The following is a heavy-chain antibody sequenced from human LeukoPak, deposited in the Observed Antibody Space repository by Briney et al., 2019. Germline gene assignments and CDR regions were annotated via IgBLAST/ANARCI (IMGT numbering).Heavy chain of an antibody. CDR1: GGSISSHY. CDR3: ARVGLRYFDWFFMDV. CDR2: IYTSGST. J-gene: IGHJ6*03. D-gene: IGHD3-9*01. V-gene: IGHV4-4*07. Sequence: SETLSLTCTVSGGSISSHYWSWIRQSAGKGLEWIGRIYTSGSTNYNPSLKSRVTMSVDTSKNQFSLRLTSVTAADTAVYYCARVGLRYFDWFFMDVWGKGTTVTISS.